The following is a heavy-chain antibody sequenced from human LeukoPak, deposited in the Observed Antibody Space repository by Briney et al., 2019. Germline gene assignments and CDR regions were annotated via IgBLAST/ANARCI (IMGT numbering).Heavy chain of an antibody. V-gene: IGHV4-59*12. CDR3: ASLAHFYGSGSYHKDY. J-gene: IGHJ4*02. CDR1: GGSISSYY. CDR2: IYYSGST. D-gene: IGHD3-10*01. Sequence: SETLSLTCSVSGGSISSYYWSWIRQPPGKGLEWIGYIYYSGSTNYNPSLKSRVTISVDRSKNQFSLKLSSVTAADTAVYYCASLAHFYGSGSYHKDYWGQGTLVTVSS.